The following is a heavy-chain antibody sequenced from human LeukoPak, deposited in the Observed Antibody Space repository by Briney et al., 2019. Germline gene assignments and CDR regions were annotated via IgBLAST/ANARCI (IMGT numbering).Heavy chain of an antibody. V-gene: IGHV3-11*01. CDR3: ARDSYDFWSGYPTHSNWFDP. CDR1: GFTFSYYY. CDR2: ISSSGSTI. D-gene: IGHD3-3*01. Sequence: GGSLRLSCAASGFTFSYYYMSWIRQAPGKGLEWVSYISSSGSTIYYADSVKGRFTISRDNAKNSLYLQMNSLRAEDTAVYYCARDSYDFWSGYPTHSNWFDPWGQGTLVTVSS. J-gene: IGHJ5*02.